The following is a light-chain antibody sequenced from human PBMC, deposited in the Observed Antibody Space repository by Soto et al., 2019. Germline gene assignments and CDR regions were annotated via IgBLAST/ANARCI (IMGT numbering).Light chain of an antibody. CDR3: QQYGSSPNT. V-gene: IGKV3-20*01. Sequence: ETVLTQSPGTLSLSPGERATLSCRASQSVSSSYLAWCQQKPGQAPRLLIYGASSRATGIPDRFSGSGSGTDFTLTISRLEPEDFAVYYCQQYGSSPNTFGQGTRLEIK. CDR2: GAS. CDR1: QSVSSSY. J-gene: IGKJ5*01.